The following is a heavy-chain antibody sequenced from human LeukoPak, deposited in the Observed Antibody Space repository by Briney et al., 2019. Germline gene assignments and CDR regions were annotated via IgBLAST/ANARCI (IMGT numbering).Heavy chain of an antibody. D-gene: IGHD2-15*01. CDR2: INSNSGRT. J-gene: IGHJ5*01. V-gene: IGHV1-2*02. CDR1: GYTFTSYG. Sequence: ASVKVSCKASGYTFTSYGISWVRQAPGQGLEGMGWINSNSGRTHYIQDFQGRVTMTRDTSISTAYMEVSRLRSDDTAVYYCARGGKYGCSGGSCYADSWGQGTLVTVSS. CDR3: ARGGKYGCSGGSCYADS.